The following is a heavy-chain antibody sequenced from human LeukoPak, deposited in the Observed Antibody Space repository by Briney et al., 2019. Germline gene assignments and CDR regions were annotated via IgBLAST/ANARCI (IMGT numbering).Heavy chain of an antibody. D-gene: IGHD3/OR15-3a*01. V-gene: IGHV3-53*01. CDR1: GFTVSSSY. CDR3: VPLGGLGYYQYGMDV. J-gene: IGHJ6*02. CDR2: FYRGDST. Sequence: GGSLRLSCAASGFTVSSSYMYWVRQAPGKGLEWVSFFYRGDSTYYADSVRGRFTVSRDNSKNTLFLQIDSLRTEDTAVYYCVPLGGLGYYQYGMDVWGRGTTVTVSS.